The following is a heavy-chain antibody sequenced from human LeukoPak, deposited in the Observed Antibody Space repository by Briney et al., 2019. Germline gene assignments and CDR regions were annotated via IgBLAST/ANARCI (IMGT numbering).Heavy chain of an antibody. Sequence: GGSLRLSCAASGFTFSSYAMTWVRQPPGKGLEKVSAISGSGDSTFYADSVRGRFTISRDNSKNTLFLQMSSLRAEDTAVYYCATSLVGTKGPLDDWGQGTLVTVSS. CDR1: GFTFSSYA. J-gene: IGHJ4*02. V-gene: IGHV3-23*01. CDR2: ISGSGDST. D-gene: IGHD2-21*02. CDR3: ATSLVGTKGPLDD.